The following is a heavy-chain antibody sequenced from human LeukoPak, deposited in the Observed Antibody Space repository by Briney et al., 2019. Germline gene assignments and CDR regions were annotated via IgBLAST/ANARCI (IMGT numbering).Heavy chain of an antibody. Sequence: SENLSLTCTVSGGSFSSDSYYWSWIRQPPGKGLEWIGYIYYTGSTNYNPSLKSRVTISVDTSKNQFSLKLSSVTAADTAVYYCARRKPYYYYYGMDVWGQGTTVTVSS. J-gene: IGHJ6*02. V-gene: IGHV4-61*01. CDR1: GGSFSSDSYY. CDR2: IYYTGST. CDR3: ARRKPYYYYYGMDV.